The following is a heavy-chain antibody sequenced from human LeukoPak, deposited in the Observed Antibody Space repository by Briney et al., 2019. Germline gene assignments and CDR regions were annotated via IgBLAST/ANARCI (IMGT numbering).Heavy chain of an antibody. D-gene: IGHD6-6*01. V-gene: IGHV3-74*01. CDR3: ARVGRDYSSSSPPDY. CDR2: IDTGGSST. CDR1: GFAFSSYW. J-gene: IGHJ4*02. Sequence: GGSLRLSCAASGFAFSSYWMHWVRQAPGKGLVWVSRIDTGGSSTHYADSVRGRFTISRDNAKNTLYLQMNSLRAEDTAMYYCARVGRDYSSSSPPDYWGQGTLVTVSS.